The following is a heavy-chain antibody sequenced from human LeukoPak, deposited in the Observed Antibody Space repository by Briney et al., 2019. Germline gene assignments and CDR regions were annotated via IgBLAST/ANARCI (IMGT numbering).Heavy chain of an antibody. Sequence: ASVKVSCKASGYSFTGYCIHWVRQAPGQGLEWMGWINPNGGGTNYARKFQGRVTMTRDTSVSTAYMDLSRLRYDDTAVYYCASLTGAPGFGYFDLWGRGTLVTVSS. CDR1: GYSFTGYC. CDR3: ASLTGAPGFGYFDL. CDR2: INPNGGGT. V-gene: IGHV1-2*02. J-gene: IGHJ2*01. D-gene: IGHD1-14*01.